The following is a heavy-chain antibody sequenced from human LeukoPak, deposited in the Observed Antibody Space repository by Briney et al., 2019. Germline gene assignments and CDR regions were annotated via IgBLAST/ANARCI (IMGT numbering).Heavy chain of an antibody. CDR2: FDPEDGET. CDR1: GYTLTELS. Sequence: ASVKVSCKVSGYTLTELSMHWVRQAPGKGLEWMGGFDPEDGETIYAQKFQGRVTMTEDTSTDTAYMELSSLRSEDTALYHCARDPRLPGTTVSSSYYYYYYGMDVWGQGTTVTVSS. V-gene: IGHV1-24*01. CDR3: ARDPRLPGTTVSSSYYYYYYGMDV. D-gene: IGHD1-7*01. J-gene: IGHJ6*02.